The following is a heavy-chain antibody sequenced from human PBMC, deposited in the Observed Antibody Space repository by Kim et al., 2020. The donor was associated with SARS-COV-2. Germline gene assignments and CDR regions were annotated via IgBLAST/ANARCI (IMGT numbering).Heavy chain of an antibody. D-gene: IGHD3-3*01. V-gene: IGHV1-24*01. CDR3: ATGSRGGMYYDFWSGYYTGMGAFDI. Sequence: ASVKVSCKVSGYTLTELSMHWVRQAPGKGLEWMGGFDPEDGETIYAQKFQGRVTMTEDTSTDTAYMELSSLRSEDTAVYYCATGSRGGMYYDFWSGYYTGMGAFDIWGQGTMVTVSS. CDR2: FDPEDGET. CDR1: GYTLTELS. J-gene: IGHJ3*02.